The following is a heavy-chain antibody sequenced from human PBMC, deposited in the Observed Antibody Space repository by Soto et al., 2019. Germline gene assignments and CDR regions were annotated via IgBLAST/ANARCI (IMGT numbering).Heavy chain of an antibody. D-gene: IGHD1-26*01. V-gene: IGHV1-3*01. CDR2: INAGNGNT. CDR1: GYTFTSYA. Sequence: SVKVSCKASGYTFTSYAMHWVRQAPGQRLEWMGWINAGNGNTKYSQKFQGRVTITRDTSASTAYMELSSLRSEDTAVYYCARVLGATRVNWFDPWGQGTLVTVSS. J-gene: IGHJ5*02. CDR3: ARVLGATRVNWFDP.